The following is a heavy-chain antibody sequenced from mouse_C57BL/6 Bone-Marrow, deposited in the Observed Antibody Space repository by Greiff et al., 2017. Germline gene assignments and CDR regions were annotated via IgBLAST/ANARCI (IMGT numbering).Heavy chain of an antibody. Sequence: VQLQQSGAELVRPGASVKLSCTASGFNIKDDYIHWVKQRPEQGLEWIGWIDPAIGDTEYASKFQGKATITSDTSSHTAYLLLSSLTSEDTAVYYCSSFDGNYFDFWGQGTPLTVAS. CDR2: IDPAIGDT. CDR1: GFNIKDDY. J-gene: IGHJ2*01. CDR3: SSFDGNYFDF. V-gene: IGHV14-4*01. D-gene: IGHD2-3*01.